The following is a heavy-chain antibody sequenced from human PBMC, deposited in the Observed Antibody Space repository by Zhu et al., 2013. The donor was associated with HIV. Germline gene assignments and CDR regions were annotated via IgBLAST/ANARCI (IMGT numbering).Heavy chain of an antibody. Sequence: QVQLVQSGAEVKKPGSSVKVSCKASGGTFSSYAISWVRQAPGQGLEWMGGIIPIFGTANYAQKFQGRVTITADKSTSTAYMELSSLRSEDTAVYYCARRYKWELQDAEGYFDYWGQGTLVTVSS. CDR1: GGTFSSYA. CDR3: ARRYKWELQDAEGYFDY. J-gene: IGHJ4*02. CDR2: IIPIFGTA. D-gene: IGHD1-26*01. V-gene: IGHV1-69*06.